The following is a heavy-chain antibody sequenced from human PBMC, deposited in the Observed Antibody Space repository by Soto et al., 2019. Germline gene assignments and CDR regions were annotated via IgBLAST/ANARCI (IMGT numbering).Heavy chain of an antibody. CDR2: IYHSRST. CDR3: EGWGGAFGCFWSDY. V-gene: IGHV4-4*01. D-gene: IGHD3-3*01. Sequence: QVQLQESGPGLVRPSGTLSLTCAVSGGSVTSDVWWRWVRQPQDKRLEWIGQIYHSRSTNYNPSLKSRVTIAVNTSKTLYLQKQTSVTVADTAVYCCEGWGGAFGCFWSDYWGQGSLVTVSS. CDR1: GGSVTSDVW. J-gene: IGHJ4*02.